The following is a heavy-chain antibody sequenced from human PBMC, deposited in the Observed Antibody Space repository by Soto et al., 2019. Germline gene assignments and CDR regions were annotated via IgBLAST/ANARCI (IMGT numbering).Heavy chain of an antibody. V-gene: IGHV1-2*04. CDR1: GYTFTGYY. D-gene: IGHD3-10*01. CDR2: VNPNSGGT. J-gene: IGHJ6*02. CDR3: ARDTMVRGVNYYYYYGMDV. Sequence: SVKVSCKASGYTFTGYYMHWVRQAPGQGLEWMGWVNPNSGGTNYAQKFQGWVTMTRDTSISTAYMELSRLRSDDTAVYYCARDTMVRGVNYYYYYGMDVWGQGTTVTVSS.